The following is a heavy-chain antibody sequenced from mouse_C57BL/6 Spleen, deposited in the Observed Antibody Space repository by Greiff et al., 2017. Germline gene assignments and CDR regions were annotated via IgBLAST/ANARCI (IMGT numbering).Heavy chain of an antibody. J-gene: IGHJ4*01. Sequence: QVQLQQPGAELVKPGASVKLSCKASCYTFTSYWMHWVKQRPGQGLEWIGMIHPNSGSTNYNEKFKSKATLTVDKSSSTAYMQLSSLTSEDSAVYYCAYYSNSYYAMDYWGQGTSVTVSS. D-gene: IGHD2-5*01. V-gene: IGHV1-64*01. CDR3: AYYSNSYYAMDY. CDR1: CYTFTSYW. CDR2: IHPNSGST.